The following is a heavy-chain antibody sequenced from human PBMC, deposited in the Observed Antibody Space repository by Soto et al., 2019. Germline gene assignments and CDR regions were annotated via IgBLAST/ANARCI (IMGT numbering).Heavy chain of an antibody. CDR3: ARTRVVATIIDNYYYGMDV. Sequence: SETLSLTCTVPGGSISSSIYYWGWIRQPPGKGLEWIGNIYYSGSTYYNPSLKSRVTISVDTSKNQFSLKLSSVTAADTAVYYCARTRVVATIIDNYYYGMDVWGQGTTVTVSS. CDR1: GGSISSSIYY. D-gene: IGHD5-12*01. V-gene: IGHV4-39*01. J-gene: IGHJ6*02. CDR2: IYYSGST.